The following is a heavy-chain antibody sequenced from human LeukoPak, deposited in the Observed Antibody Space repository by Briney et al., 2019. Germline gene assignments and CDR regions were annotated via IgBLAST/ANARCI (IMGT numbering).Heavy chain of an antibody. V-gene: IGHV3-48*02. J-gene: IGHJ4*02. D-gene: IGHD2-8*01. CDR1: GFTFSTYN. CDR2: ISSSSSTI. Sequence: GGSPRLSCAASGFTFSTYNINWVRQAPGKGLEWVSYISSSSSTIYYADSVKGRFTISRDNAKNSLYLQMNSVRDEDTAVYYCARGHSSHGRTFDYWGQGTLVIVSS. CDR3: ARGHSSHGRTFDY.